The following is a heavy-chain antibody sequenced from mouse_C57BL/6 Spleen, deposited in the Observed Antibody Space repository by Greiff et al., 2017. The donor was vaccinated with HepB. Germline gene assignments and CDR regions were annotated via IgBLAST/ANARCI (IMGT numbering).Heavy chain of an antibody. V-gene: IGHV1-80*01. Sequence: VKLLESGAELVKPGASVKISCKASGYAFSSYWMNWVKQRPGKGLEWIGQIYPGDGDTNYNGKFKGKATLTADKSSSTAYMQLSSMTSEDSAVYFCARGSPLITTVVDLDYWGQGTTLTVSS. CDR2: IYPGDGDT. J-gene: IGHJ2*01. CDR3: ARGSPLITTVVDLDY. D-gene: IGHD1-1*01. CDR1: GYAFSSYW.